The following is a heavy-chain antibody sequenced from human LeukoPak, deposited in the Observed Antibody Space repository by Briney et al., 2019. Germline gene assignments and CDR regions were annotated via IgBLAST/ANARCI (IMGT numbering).Heavy chain of an antibody. CDR3: ARHPYYYDSSGYYPDY. V-gene: IGHV5-51*01. CDR1: GYSFTSYW. J-gene: IGHJ4*02. D-gene: IGHD3-22*01. CDR2: IYPGDSDT. Sequence: GESLKISCKGSGYSFTSYWIGCVRQMPGKGLEWMGIIYPGDSDTRYSPSFQGQVTISADKSISTAYLQWSSLKASDTAMYYCARHPYYYDSSGYYPDYWGQGTLVTVSS.